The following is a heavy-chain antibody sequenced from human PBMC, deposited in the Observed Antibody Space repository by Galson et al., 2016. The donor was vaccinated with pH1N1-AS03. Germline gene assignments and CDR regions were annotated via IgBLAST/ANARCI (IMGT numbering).Heavy chain of an antibody. CDR3: VHGDREAAAGFFDY. J-gene: IGHJ4*02. V-gene: IGHV2-5*02. D-gene: IGHD6-13*01. Sequence: PALVKPTQTLTLTCSFSGFLLTATGEGVGWIRQSPGKPLEWLALLYWDGDKRFRPSLQNRLTIRKDTSKKEVIFTVTDMDTADSATYYCVHGDREAAAGFFDYWGQGTRVTVSS. CDR1: GFLLTATGEG. CDR2: LYWDGDK.